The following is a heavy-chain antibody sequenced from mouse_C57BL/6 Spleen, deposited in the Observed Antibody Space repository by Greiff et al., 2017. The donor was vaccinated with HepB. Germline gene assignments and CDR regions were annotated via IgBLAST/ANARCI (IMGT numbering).Heavy chain of an antibody. J-gene: IGHJ2*01. V-gene: IGHV1-22*01. CDR2: INPNNGGT. Sequence: EVQRVESGPELVKPGASVKMSCKASGYTFTDYNMHWVKQSHGKSLEWIGYINPNNGGTSYNQKFKGKATLTVNKSSSTAYMELRSLTSEDSAVYYCARTKPFITLDYWGQGTTLTVSS. CDR3: ARTKPFITLDY. D-gene: IGHD1-1*01. CDR1: GYTFTDYN.